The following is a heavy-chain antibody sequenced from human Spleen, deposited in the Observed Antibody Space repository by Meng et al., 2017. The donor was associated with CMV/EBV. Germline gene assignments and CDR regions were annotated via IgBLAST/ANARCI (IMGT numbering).Heavy chain of an antibody. V-gene: IGHV3-11*04. CDR3: AREYCSSTSCYGQPDYYYYGMDV. J-gene: IGHJ6*02. CDR1: GFTFGDYY. D-gene: IGHD2-2*01. CDR2: ISPTSNTI. Sequence: GGSLRLSCAASGFTFGDYYMDWIRQAPGKGLEWVSYISPTSNTIYYTDSVKGRFTVSRDNAKNSLFLQMNSLRAEDTAVYYCAREYCSSTSCYGQPDYYYYGMDVWGQGTTVTVSS.